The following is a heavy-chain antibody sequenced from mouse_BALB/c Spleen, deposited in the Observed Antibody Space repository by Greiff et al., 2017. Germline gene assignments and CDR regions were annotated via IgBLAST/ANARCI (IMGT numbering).Heavy chain of an antibody. CDR3: ARRGGFYYGSSSHAMDY. CDR2: ISYSGST. CDR1: GYSITSDYA. D-gene: IGHD1-1*01. Sequence: EVKLQESGPGLVKPSQSLSLTCTVTGYSITSDYAWNWIRQFPGNKLEWMGYISYSGSTSYNPSLKSRISITRDTSKNQFFLQLNSVTTEDTATYYCARRGGFYYGSSSHAMDYWGQGTSVTVSS. V-gene: IGHV3-2*02. J-gene: IGHJ4*01.